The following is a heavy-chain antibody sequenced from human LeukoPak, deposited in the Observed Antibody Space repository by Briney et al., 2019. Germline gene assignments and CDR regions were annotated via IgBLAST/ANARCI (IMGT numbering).Heavy chain of an antibody. CDR1: GYTFTVYY. CDR2: INPNSGGT. D-gene: IGHD3-10*01. CDR3: ARDGGYEGVIIAPVDY. V-gene: IGHV1-2*02. J-gene: IGHJ4*02. Sequence: GASVNLSCKASGYTFTVYYMHWVRHAPGQGLGWMGWINPNSGGTNYAQKFQGRVTMTRDTSISTAYMELSRLRSDDTAVYYCARDGGYEGVIIAPVDYWGQGTLVSVSS.